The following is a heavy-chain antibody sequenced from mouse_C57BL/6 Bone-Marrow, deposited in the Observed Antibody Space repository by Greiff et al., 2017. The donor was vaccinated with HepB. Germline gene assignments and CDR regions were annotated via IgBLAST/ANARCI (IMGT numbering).Heavy chain of an antibody. CDR2: IRNKANNNAT. V-gene: IGHV6-6*01. CDR3: TFCSQFYGSSHWYFDD. D-gene: IGHD1-1*01. J-gene: IGHJ1*03. CDR1: GFTFSDAW. Sequence: EVQVVESGGGLVQPGGSMKLSCAASGFTFSDAWMDWVRQSPEKGLEWVAEIRNKANNNATYYGESVKVRFTISRADSKSSVYLQMNLLRAEDTCIYYCTFCSQFYGSSHWYFDDWGTGTTVTVSS.